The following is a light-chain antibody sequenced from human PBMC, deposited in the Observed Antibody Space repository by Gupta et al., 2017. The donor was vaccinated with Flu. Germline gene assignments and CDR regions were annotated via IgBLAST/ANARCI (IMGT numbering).Light chain of an antibody. CDR2: LTS. Sequence: IVMTQSPLSLPVTPGEPASISCRSSQSLQHSNRYTYLVWYVQKPGQSPQLLIYLTSRRASGVPDRFSGSGAGTDFTLNSRGVEDEDVGVYYCKQVLPTLTFGQGTQVDI. V-gene: IGKV2-28*01. CDR1: QSLQHSNRYTY. CDR3: KQVLPTLT. J-gene: IGKJ5*01.